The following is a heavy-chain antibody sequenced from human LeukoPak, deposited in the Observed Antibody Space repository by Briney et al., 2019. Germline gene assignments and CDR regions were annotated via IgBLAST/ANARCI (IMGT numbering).Heavy chain of an antibody. CDR1: GYTLTELS. J-gene: IGHJ4*02. CDR2: FDPEDGET. CDR3: ATAPRTYDSSETDY. Sequence: ASVKVSCKVSGYTLTELSMHWVRQAPGKGLEWMGGFDPEDGETIYAQKFQGRVTMTEDTSTDTAYMELSSLRSEDTAVYYCATAPRTYDSSETDYWGQGTLVTVSS. D-gene: IGHD3-22*01. V-gene: IGHV1-24*01.